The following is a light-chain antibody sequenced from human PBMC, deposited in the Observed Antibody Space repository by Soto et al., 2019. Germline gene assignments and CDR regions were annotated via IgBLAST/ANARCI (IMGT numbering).Light chain of an antibody. CDR1: SSDVGSYHF. V-gene: IGLV2-23*01. CDR3: CSYVRSSTSLV. CDR2: EAT. J-gene: IGLJ3*02. Sequence: QSALTQPASVSGSPGQSITISCTGTSSDVGSYHFVSWYQQHPGKAPKLMIYEATKRPSGVSNRFSGSKSGNTASLTIDGLQAEDEADYYYCSYVRSSTSLVFGGGTQRTVL.